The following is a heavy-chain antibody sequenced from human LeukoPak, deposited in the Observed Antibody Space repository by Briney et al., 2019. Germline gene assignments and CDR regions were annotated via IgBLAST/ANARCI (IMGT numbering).Heavy chain of an antibody. V-gene: IGHV4-39*07. CDR2: IYYSGST. J-gene: IGHJ4*02. D-gene: IGHD6-13*01. CDR1: GGSISSSSYY. Sequence: SETLSLTCTVSGGSISSSSYYWGWIRQPPGKGLEWIGSIYYSGSTYYNPSLKSQVTISVDTSKNQFSLKLSSVTAADTAVYYCARDRPGGSSLDYWGQGTLVTVSS. CDR3: ARDRPGGSSLDY.